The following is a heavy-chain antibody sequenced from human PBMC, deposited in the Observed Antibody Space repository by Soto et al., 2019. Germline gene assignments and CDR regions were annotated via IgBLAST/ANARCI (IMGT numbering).Heavy chain of an antibody. CDR2: INPKSGGT. J-gene: IGHJ4*02. CDR3: ARDDYGGQSDKVLDY. V-gene: IGHV1-2*02. CDR1: GYTFSAYY. D-gene: IGHD4-17*01. Sequence: QVQLVQSGAEVKKPGASIKVSCKASGYTFSAYYIHWVRQAPGQGLEWMGWINPKSGGTNNAQKFQGRVTMTSDTSISTASMELSRLTSDDTAVYYCARDDYGGQSDKVLDYWGQGTLGTVSS.